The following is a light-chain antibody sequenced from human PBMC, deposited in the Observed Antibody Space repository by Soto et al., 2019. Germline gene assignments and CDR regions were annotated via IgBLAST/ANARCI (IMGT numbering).Light chain of an antibody. CDR1: QSLLHSNGYNY. Sequence: DTVMTQSPLSLPVTPGEPASISCRSSQSLLHSNGYNYLNWYLQKPGQSPHLLIYLTSHRASGVPDRFSGSGSDTDFTLKISRVEAEDDGLYYCLQALQTPYSFGQGTKREV. CDR3: LQALQTPYS. V-gene: IGKV2-28*01. CDR2: LTS. J-gene: IGKJ2*01.